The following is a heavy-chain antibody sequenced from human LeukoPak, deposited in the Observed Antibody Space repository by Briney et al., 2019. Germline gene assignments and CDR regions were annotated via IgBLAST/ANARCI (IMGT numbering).Heavy chain of an antibody. J-gene: IGHJ3*02. Sequence: SETLSLTCAVYGGSFSGYYWSWIRQPPGKGLEWIGEINHSGSTNYNPSLKSRVTISVDTSKNQFSLKLSSVTAADTAVYYCARDNYYDSSGYYWISSHAFDIWGQGTMVTVSS. CDR3: ARDNYYDSSGYYWISSHAFDI. CDR2: INHSGST. D-gene: IGHD3-22*01. CDR1: GGSFSGYY. V-gene: IGHV4-34*01.